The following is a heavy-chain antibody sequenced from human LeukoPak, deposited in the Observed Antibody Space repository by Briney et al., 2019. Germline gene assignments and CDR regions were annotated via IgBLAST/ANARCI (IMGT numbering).Heavy chain of an antibody. Sequence: GGSLRLSCAASGFTFSSYWMSWVRQAPGKGLEWVANIKQDGSEKYYVDSVKGRFTISRDNAKNSLYLQMNSLRAEDTAVYYCARDSTSDSSSWYLPWGYYYYYMDVWGKGTTVTVSS. D-gene: IGHD6-13*01. J-gene: IGHJ6*03. CDR1: GFTFSSYW. CDR2: IKQDGSEK. CDR3: ARDSTSDSSSWYLPWGYYYYYMDV. V-gene: IGHV3-7*01.